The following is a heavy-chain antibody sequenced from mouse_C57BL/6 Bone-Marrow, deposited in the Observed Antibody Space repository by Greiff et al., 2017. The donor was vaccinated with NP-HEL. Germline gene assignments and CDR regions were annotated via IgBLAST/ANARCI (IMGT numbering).Heavy chain of an antibody. J-gene: IGHJ2*01. CDR1: GFTFSRYA. Sequence: EVQLVESGGGLVKPGGSLKLSCAASGFTFSRYAMSWVRQTPEKRLEWVATISDGGSYTYYPDNVKGRFTISRDNAKNNLYLQMSHLKSEDTAMYYCARGYYDYAFYFDYWGQGTTLTVSS. V-gene: IGHV5-4*01. CDR2: ISDGGSYT. D-gene: IGHD2-4*01. CDR3: ARGYYDYAFYFDY.